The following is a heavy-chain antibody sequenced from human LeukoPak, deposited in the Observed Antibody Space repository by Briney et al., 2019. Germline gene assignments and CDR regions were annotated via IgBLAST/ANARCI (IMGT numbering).Heavy chain of an antibody. V-gene: IGHV1-2*02. CDR1: GYTFTGYY. CDR2: INPNSGGT. Sequence: ASVKVSCKASGYTFTGYYMHWVRQAPGQGLEWMGWINPNSGGTNYAQKFQGRVTMTRDTSISTAYMELSRLRSDDTAVYYCARAPSDFWNGYNYYYYGMDVWGQGTTVTVSS. CDR3: ARAPSDFWNGYNYYYYGMDV. J-gene: IGHJ6*02. D-gene: IGHD3-3*01.